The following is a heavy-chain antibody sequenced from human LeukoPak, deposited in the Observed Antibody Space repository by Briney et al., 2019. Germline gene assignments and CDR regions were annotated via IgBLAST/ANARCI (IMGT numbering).Heavy chain of an antibody. V-gene: IGHV4-34*01. Sequence: PSETLSLTCAVYGGSFSGYYWSWIRQPPGKGLEWIGEINHSGSTNYNPSLKSRVTISVDTSKNQFSLKLSSVTAADTAVYYCAGGYSDYDRAASWFDPWGQGTLVTVSS. J-gene: IGHJ5*02. CDR3: AGGYSDYDRAASWFDP. CDR2: INHSGST. D-gene: IGHD5-12*01. CDR1: GGSFSGYY.